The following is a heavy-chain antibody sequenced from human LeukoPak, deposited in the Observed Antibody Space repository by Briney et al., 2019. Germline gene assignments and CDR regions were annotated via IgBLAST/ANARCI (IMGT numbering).Heavy chain of an antibody. J-gene: IGHJ6*03. V-gene: IGHV4-38-2*02. CDR1: GYSISSGYY. Sequence: SETLSLTCTVSGYSISSGYYWGWIRQPPGKGLEWIGSIYHSGSTYYNPSLKSRVTISVDTSKNQFSLKLSSVTAADTAVYYCARGAYYMDVWGVGTTVTVSS. CDR2: IYHSGST. CDR3: ARGAYYMDV.